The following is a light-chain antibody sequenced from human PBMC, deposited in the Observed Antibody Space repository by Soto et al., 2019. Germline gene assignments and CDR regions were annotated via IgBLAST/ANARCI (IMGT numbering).Light chain of an antibody. CDR1: QSVSNNY. CDR3: QQYGRSPWT. J-gene: IGKJ5*01. CDR2: GAS. V-gene: IGKV3-20*01. Sequence: EIVLTQSPGTLSLSPGERATLSCRSSQSVSNNYLAWYQQKPGQAPRLLIYGASNRATGIPDRFSGSGSGTDFTLTISRLEPEDFAVYYCQQYGRSPWTFGQGTRLEIK.